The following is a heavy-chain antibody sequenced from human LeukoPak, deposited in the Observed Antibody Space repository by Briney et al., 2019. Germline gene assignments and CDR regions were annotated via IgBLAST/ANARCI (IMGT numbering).Heavy chain of an antibody. Sequence: PGGSLRLSCAASGFTFSSYWMHWVRQAPGKGLVWVSRINSDGSGTTYADSVKGRFTISRDNAKNSLYLQMNSLRAEDTAVYYCARETYVWGSYRYTPFDYWGQGTLVTVSS. V-gene: IGHV3-74*01. CDR1: GFTFSSYW. D-gene: IGHD3-16*02. CDR2: INSDGSGT. J-gene: IGHJ4*02. CDR3: ARETYVWGSYRYTPFDY.